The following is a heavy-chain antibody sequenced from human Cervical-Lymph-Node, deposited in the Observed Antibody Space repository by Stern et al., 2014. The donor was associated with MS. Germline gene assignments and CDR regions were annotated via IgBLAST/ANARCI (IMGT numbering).Heavy chain of an antibody. CDR3: AKGGFLGYYAGLDV. CDR1: GFSFDDSA. Sequence: EVHLVESGGGLVQPGRSLRLSCIASGFSFDDSAMHWVRQVPGKGLEWVSGIGWNSATIGYADAGKGRFTIARDNARNSLYLEINSLRPEDTALYYCAKGGFLGYYAGLDVWGQGTPVTVSS. CDR2: IGWNSATI. D-gene: IGHD2/OR15-2a*01. J-gene: IGHJ6*02. V-gene: IGHV3-9*01.